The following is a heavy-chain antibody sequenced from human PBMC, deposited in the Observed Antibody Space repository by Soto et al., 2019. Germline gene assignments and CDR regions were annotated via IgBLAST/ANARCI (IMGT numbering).Heavy chain of an antibody. V-gene: IGHV4-34*01. CDR3: ARGRRGRPTKREAGGYIYVTRNHYYYGMDV. CDR2: IIHSGST. CDR1: GGSFSGYY. Sequence: PSETLSLTCAVYGGSFSGYYWSWIRQPPGKGLEWIGEIIHSGSTNFNPSLKSRVTISLDTSKNQFSLKVSSVTAADTAVYYCARGRRGRPTKREAGGYIYVTRNHYYYGMDVWGQGTTVTVS. J-gene: IGHJ6*02. D-gene: IGHD5-18*01.